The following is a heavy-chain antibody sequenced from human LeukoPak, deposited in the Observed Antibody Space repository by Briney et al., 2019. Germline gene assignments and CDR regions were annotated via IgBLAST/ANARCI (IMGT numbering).Heavy chain of an antibody. CDR2: IYHSGST. D-gene: IGHD1-14*01. V-gene: IGHV4-39*07. J-gene: IGHJ6*03. CDR1: GGSISSSSYY. Sequence: KASETLSLTCTVSGGSISSSSYYWGWIRQPPGKGLEWIGSIYHSGSTYYNPSLKSRVTISVDTSKNQFSLKLSSLTAADTAVYYCARDRKYYYHMDVWGKGTTVTVSS. CDR3: ARDRKYYYHMDV.